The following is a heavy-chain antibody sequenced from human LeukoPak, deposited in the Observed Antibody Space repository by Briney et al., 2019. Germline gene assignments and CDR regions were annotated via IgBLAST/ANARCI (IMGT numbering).Heavy chain of an antibody. CDR1: GFTFSSYA. CDR2: ISYDGSNK. J-gene: IGHJ4*02. V-gene: IGHV3-30*01. CDR3: ARDSVVVAATFYFDY. D-gene: IGHD2-15*01. Sequence: GRSLRLSCAASGFTFSSYAMHWVRQAPGKGLEWVAVISYDGSNKYYADSVKGRFTISRDNSKNTLYLQMNSPRAEDTAVYYCARDSVVVAATFYFDYWGQGTLVTVSS.